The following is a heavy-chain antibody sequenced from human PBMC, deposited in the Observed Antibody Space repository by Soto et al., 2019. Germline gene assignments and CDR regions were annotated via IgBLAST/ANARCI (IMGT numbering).Heavy chain of an antibody. Sequence: SVKVSCEASGGTFSSYAISWVRQAPVQGLEWMGGIIPIFGTANYAQKFQGRVTITADESTSTAYMELSSLRSEDTAVYYCARDSNIVVVPAAIPYYYYYYGMDVWGQGTTVTVS. CDR2: IIPIFGTA. J-gene: IGHJ6*02. D-gene: IGHD2-2*01. CDR3: ARDSNIVVVPAAIPYYYYYYGMDV. CDR1: GGTFSSYA. V-gene: IGHV1-69*13.